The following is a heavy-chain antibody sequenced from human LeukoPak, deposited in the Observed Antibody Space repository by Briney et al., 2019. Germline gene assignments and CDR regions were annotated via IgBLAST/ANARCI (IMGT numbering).Heavy chain of an antibody. CDR1: GYTFTGYY. Sequence: ASVTVSCNASGYTFTGYYMHWVRQAPGQGLEWMGWINPNSGGTNYAQKYQARVSMTRDTSISTAYMELSRLRSDDTAVYYCARVRSIAAAGSWFDPWGQGTLVTVSS. J-gene: IGHJ5*02. CDR2: INPNSGGT. V-gene: IGHV1-2*02. CDR3: ARVRSIAAAGSWFDP. D-gene: IGHD6-13*01.